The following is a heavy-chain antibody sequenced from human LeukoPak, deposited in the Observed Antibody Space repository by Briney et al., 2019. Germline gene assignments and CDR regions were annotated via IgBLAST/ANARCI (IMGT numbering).Heavy chain of an antibody. CDR3: ARGPQGYCSGGSCYSDLAFDI. CDR2: ISSSSSYI. CDR1: GFTFSSYS. J-gene: IGHJ3*02. Sequence: GGSLRLSCAASGFTFSSYSMNWVRQAPGKGLEWVSSISSSSSYIYYADSVKGRFTISRDNAKNSLYLQMNSLRAEDTAVYYCARGPQGYCSGGSCYSDLAFDIWGQGTMVTVYS. V-gene: IGHV3-21*01. D-gene: IGHD2-15*01.